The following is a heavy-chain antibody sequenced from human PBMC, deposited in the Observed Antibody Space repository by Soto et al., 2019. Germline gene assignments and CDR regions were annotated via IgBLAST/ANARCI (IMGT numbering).Heavy chain of an antibody. CDR2: IWYDGSNK. J-gene: IGHJ3*02. Sequence: GGSLRLSCAASGFTFSSYGMHWVRQAPGKGLEWVAVIWYDGSNKYYADSVKGRFTISRDNSKNTLYLQMNSLRAEDTAVYYCAKDPIQLWYDAFDIWGQGTMVTVSS. CDR3: AKDPIQLWYDAFDI. V-gene: IGHV3-33*06. CDR1: GFTFSSYG. D-gene: IGHD5-18*01.